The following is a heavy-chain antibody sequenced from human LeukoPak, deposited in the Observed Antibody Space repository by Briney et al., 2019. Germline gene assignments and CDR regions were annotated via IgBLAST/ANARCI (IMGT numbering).Heavy chain of an antibody. CDR1: GGSFSGYY. CDR2: INHSGST. D-gene: IGHD2-2*01. V-gene: IGHV4-34*01. Sequence: SETLSLTCAVYGGSFSGYYWSWIRQPPGKGLEWIGEINHSGSTNYNPSLKSRVTISVDTSKNQFSLKLSSVTAADTAVYYCARGGGPRYCSSSTSCYARGNYYYYYGMDVWGKGTTVTVSS. CDR3: ARGGGPRYCSSSTSCYARGNYYYYYGMDV. J-gene: IGHJ6*04.